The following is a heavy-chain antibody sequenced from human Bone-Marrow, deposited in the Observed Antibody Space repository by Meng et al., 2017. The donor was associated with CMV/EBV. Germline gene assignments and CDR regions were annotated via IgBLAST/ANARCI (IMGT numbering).Heavy chain of an antibody. D-gene: IGHD2-21*01. J-gene: IGHJ4*02. CDR3: ARHRLYSFDY. CDR1: GFTFSSYW. Sequence: GESLKISCAASGFTFSSYWMTWVRQAPGEGPEWVANINGDGSETGYVDSVKGRFTFSRDNAKNSVYLQMNSLRVEDTAVYYCARHRLYSFDYWGLGTLVTVSS. V-gene: IGHV3-7*01. CDR2: INGDGSET.